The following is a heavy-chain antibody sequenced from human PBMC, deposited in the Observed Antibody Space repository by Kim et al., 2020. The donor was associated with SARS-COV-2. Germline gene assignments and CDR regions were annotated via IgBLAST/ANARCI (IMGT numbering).Heavy chain of an antibody. CDR3: ATQSGWYSSRWYWGFDY. CDR1: GFTFSSYE. CDR2: ISSSGSTI. J-gene: IGHJ4*02. V-gene: IGHV3-48*03. D-gene: IGHD6-19*01. Sequence: GGSLRLSCAASGFTFSSYEMNWVRQAPGKGLEWVSYISSSGSTIYYADSVKGRFTISRDNAKNSLYLQMNSLRAEDTAVYYCATQSGWYSSRWYWGFDYWGQGTLVTVSS.